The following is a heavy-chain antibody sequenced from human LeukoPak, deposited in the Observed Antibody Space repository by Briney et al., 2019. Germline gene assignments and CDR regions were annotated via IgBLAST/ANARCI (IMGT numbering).Heavy chain of an antibody. D-gene: IGHD4-23*01. V-gene: IGHV1-2*02. CDR1: GYTFTGYY. CDR3: ARARYGGNSPPGDY. J-gene: IGHJ4*02. CDR2: TDPKSGDT. Sequence: VASVKVSCKASGYTFTGYYIHWVRQAPGGGLEWMGWTDPKSGDTKYAQKFQGRVTMTRDTSITTAYTELSSLGSDDTAVYYCARARYGGNSPPGDYWGRGTLVTVSS.